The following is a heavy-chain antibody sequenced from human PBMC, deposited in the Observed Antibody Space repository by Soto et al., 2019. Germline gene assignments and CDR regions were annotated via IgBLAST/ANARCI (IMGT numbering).Heavy chain of an antibody. V-gene: IGHV3-72*01. CDR2: IRNKANSYTT. J-gene: IGHJ4*02. Sequence: EVLLVESGGGLVQPGGSLRLSCAGTGFSFINHYMDWVRQAPGKGLEWVGRIRNKANSYTTEYAASVKGRFTISRDDSKNSLYLQRNGLKTEDTAVYYCARGTFDYWGQGTLVTVSS. CDR3: ARGTFDY. CDR1: GFSFINHY. D-gene: IGHD3-10*01.